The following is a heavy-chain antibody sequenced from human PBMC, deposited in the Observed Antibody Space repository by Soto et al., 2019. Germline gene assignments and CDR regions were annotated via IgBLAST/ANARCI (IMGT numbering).Heavy chain of an antibody. CDR2: IIPVLTIT. CDR1: GGSFSSYT. V-gene: IGHV1-69*02. Sequence: QAQLVQSGAEVKKPGSSVRLSCSTSGGSFSSYTLNWVRQAPGQGLECLGRIIPVLTITDYAQKFRGRLTITAGKSSNTAYMELTSLRSDDTAVYYCARRRYCGADCYKNYYFGMDVWGQGTTVTVSS. CDR3: ARRRYCGADCYKNYYFGMDV. D-gene: IGHD2-21*02. J-gene: IGHJ6*02.